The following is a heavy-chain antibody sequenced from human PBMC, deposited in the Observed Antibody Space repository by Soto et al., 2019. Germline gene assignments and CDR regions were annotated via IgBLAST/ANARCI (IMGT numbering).Heavy chain of an antibody. CDR2: IWYDGSNK. J-gene: IGHJ3*02. CDR1: GFTFSSYG. CDR3: ARDYYDSSGYYYSSPGAFDI. D-gene: IGHD3-22*01. V-gene: IGHV3-33*08. Sequence: GGSLRLSCAASGFTFSSYGMHWVRQAPGNGLEWVAVIWYDGSNKYYADSVKGRFTISRDNSKNTLYLQMNSLRAEDTAVYYCARDYYDSSGYYYSSPGAFDIWGQGTMVTVSS.